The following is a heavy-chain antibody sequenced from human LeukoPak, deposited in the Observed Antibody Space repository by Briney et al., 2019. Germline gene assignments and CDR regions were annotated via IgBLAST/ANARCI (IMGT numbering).Heavy chain of an antibody. CDR2: IYYSGST. J-gene: IGHJ6*02. Sequence: SETLSLTCTVSGGSISSYDWSWIRQSPGKGLEWMGYIYYSGSTNYNPSLKSRLTISVDTCKNQFSLRLSSVTAADTAVYYCARHSSDFWSGYYTNYYGVDFWGRGTTVTVSS. D-gene: IGHD3-3*01. CDR3: ARHSSDFWSGYYTNYYGVDF. CDR1: GGSISSYD. V-gene: IGHV4-59*08.